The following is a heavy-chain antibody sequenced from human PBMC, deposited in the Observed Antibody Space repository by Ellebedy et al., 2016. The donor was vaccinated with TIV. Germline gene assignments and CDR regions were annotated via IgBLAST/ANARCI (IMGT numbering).Heavy chain of an antibody. CDR1: EGSSSSSGYF. CDR3: ARDQRRFGELLHRGGGMDV. D-gene: IGHD3-10*01. Sequence: MPSETLSLTCTVSEGSSSSSGYFWGWGWIRQPPGKGPEWIGSVNYGGTTYCNPSLKSRVIIFVDTSKNPFSLKLSSVTAADTAVYYCARDQRRFGELLHRGGGMDVWGQGTTVTVSS. J-gene: IGHJ6*02. V-gene: IGHV4-39*07. CDR2: VNYGGTT.